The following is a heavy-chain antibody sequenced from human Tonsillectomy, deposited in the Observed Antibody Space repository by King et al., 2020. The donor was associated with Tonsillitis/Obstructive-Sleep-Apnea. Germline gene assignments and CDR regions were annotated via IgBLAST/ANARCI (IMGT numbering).Heavy chain of an antibody. D-gene: IGHD3-22*01. Sequence: VQLVESGGGLVKPGESLRLSCAASGFTFSDYYMSWFRQAPGKGLEWVSYISSSSSTIYYADSVKGRFTISRDNAKNSLYLQMNSLRAEDTVVYYCASPKYYYDSDGYYFDYWGQGTLVTVSS. CDR2: ISSSSSTI. V-gene: IGHV3-11*01. CDR1: GFTFSDYY. J-gene: IGHJ4*02. CDR3: ASPKYYYDSDGYYFDY.